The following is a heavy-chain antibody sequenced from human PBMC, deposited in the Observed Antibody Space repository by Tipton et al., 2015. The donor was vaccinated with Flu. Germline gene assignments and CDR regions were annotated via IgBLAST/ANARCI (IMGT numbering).Heavy chain of an antibody. V-gene: IGHV4-31*03. D-gene: IGHD4-23*01. CDR1: GGSISSGAYY. J-gene: IGHJ4*02. CDR3: ARGVYGGTWAYLDL. Sequence: TLSLTCTVSGGSISSGAYYWTWVRQHPGKGLEWIGHIYYSRSTYYNPSLKTRLAISVDTSKNQISLNLSSVTAADTAVYYCARGVYGGTWAYLDLWGQGTLVTVSS. CDR2: IYYSRST.